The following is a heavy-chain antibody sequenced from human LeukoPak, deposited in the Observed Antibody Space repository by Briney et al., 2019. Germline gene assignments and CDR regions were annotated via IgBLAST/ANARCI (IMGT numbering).Heavy chain of an antibody. CDR1: GFPFRSYA. CDR2: IRYDGSYK. J-gene: IGHJ4*02. V-gene: IGHV3-30*02. CDR3: ARFEYYYNGSGAIDY. D-gene: IGHD3-22*01. Sequence: PGGSLRLSCAASGFPFRSYAMHWVRQAPGKGLEWVAFIRYDGSYKYYGDSVKGRFTISRDNAKNSLYLQMNSLRAEDTALYYCARFEYYYNGSGAIDYWGQGTLVTVSS.